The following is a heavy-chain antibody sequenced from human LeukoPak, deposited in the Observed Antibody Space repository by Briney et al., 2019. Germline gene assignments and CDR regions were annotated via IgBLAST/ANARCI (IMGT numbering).Heavy chain of an antibody. CDR3: ARGGIAARRGYFDY. V-gene: IGHV3-48*01. Sequence: GGSLRPSCAASGFTFSSYSMNWVRQAPGKGLEWVSYISSSSTIYYADSVKGRFTISRDNAKNSLYLQMNSLRAEDTAVYYCARGGIAARRGYFDYWGQGTLVTVSS. J-gene: IGHJ4*02. D-gene: IGHD6-6*01. CDR1: GFTFSSYS. CDR2: ISSSSTI.